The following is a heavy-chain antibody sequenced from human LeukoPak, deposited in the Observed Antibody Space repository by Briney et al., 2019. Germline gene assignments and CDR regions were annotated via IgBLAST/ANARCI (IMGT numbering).Heavy chain of an antibody. Sequence: SETLSLTCTVSGGSISSSSYYWGWLRQPPGKGLEWIGSIYDSGSTYYNPSLKSRVTISVDTSKTPFSLQLSSVTAADTAVYYCARHNWISWYVLYYFDYWGQGTLVTVSS. J-gene: IGHJ4*02. D-gene: IGHD6-13*01. V-gene: IGHV4-39*01. CDR2: IYDSGST. CDR3: ARHNWISWYVLYYFDY. CDR1: GGSISSSSYY.